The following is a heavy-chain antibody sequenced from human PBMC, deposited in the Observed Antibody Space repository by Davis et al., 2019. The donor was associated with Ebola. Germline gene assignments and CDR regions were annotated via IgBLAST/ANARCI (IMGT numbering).Heavy chain of an antibody. V-gene: IGHV3-74*01. J-gene: IGHJ4*02. CDR3: ATLKTVADTSFDA. CDR1: GFAFSYYW. Sequence: GESLNIPCTASGFAFSYYWMHWVRQVPGKGLVWVARVNPGGTGTNYVASVQGRFSISRDNTKNTMSIVMNNLRPEDAGVYYCATLKTVADTSFDAWGQGTLVSVSS. D-gene: IGHD1-1*01. CDR2: VNPGGTGT.